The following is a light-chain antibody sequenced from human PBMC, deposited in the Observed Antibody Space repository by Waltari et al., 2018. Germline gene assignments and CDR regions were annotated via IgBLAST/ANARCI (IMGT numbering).Light chain of an antibody. CDR3: QHYVRLPAT. J-gene: IGKJ1*01. CDR2: GAS. Sequence: IVLTQSPGTLSLSPGDRATLSCRASQSVSRSLAWYQQKPGQAPKLLIYGASTRATGIPDRFTGSGSGTDFSLTISSLDPEDFAIYFCQHYVRLPATFGQGTKVEIK. CDR1: QSVSRS. V-gene: IGKV3-20*01.